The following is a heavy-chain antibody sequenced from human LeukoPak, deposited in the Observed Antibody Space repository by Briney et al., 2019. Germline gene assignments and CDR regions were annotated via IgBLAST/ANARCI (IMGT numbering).Heavy chain of an antibody. CDR2: ISSSGSTI. CDR1: GFTFSSYE. Sequence: QPGGSLRLSCAASGFTFSSYEMNWVRQAPGKGLEWVSYISSSGSTIYYADSVKSRFTISRDNAKNSLYLQMNSLRAEDTAVYYCARAHYGSGSYNNWGQGTLVTVSS. CDR3: ARAHYGSGSYNN. D-gene: IGHD3-10*01. J-gene: IGHJ4*02. V-gene: IGHV3-48*03.